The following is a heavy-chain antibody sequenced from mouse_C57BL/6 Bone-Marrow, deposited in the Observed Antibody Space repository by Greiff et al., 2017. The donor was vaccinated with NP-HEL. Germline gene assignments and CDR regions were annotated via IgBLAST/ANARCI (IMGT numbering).Heavy chain of an antibody. J-gene: IGHJ2*01. V-gene: IGHV5-4*03. CDR2: ISDGGSYT. CDR1: GFTFSSYA. D-gene: IGHD2-4*01. Sequence: EVQVVESGGGLVKPGGTLKLSCAASGFTFSSYAMSWVRQTPEKRLEWVATISDGGSYTYYPDNVKGRFTISRDNAKNNLYLQMSHLKSEDTAMYDGARRAYDYDEGGFDCWGQGTTLTVSS. CDR3: ARRAYDYDEGGFDC.